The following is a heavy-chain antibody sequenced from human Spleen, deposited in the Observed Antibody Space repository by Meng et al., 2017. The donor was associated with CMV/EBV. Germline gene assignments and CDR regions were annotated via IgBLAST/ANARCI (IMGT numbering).Heavy chain of an antibody. J-gene: IGHJ4*02. CDR3: VRALGYPRDY. Sequence: GESLKISCAASGFAFSSYWMHWVRQAPGKGLVWVSRIDGDGSGTTYADFVKGRFTVSRDNAKTTLYLQMNGLTAEDTAVYYCVRALGYPRDYWGQGTLVTVSS. D-gene: IGHD5-12*01. V-gene: IGHV3-74*01. CDR1: GFAFSSYW. CDR2: IDGDGSGT.